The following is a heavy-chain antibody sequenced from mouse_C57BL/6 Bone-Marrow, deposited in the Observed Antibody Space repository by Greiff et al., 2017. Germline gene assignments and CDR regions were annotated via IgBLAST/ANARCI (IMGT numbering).Heavy chain of an antibody. CDR2: ISSGSSTI. CDR3: ARRLLLFDY. CDR1: GFTFSDYG. J-gene: IGHJ2*01. V-gene: IGHV5-17*01. Sequence: EVKLVESGGGLVKPGGSLKLSCAASGFTFSDYGMHWVRQAPEKGLEWVAYISSGSSTIYYEDTVKGRFTIARYNAKNNLFLQITSLRSEDTAMYYCARRLLLFDYWGQGTTLTVSS. D-gene: IGHD2-3*01.